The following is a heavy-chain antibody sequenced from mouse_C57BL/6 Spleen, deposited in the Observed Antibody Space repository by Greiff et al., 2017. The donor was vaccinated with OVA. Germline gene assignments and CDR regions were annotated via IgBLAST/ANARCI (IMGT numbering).Heavy chain of an antibody. CDR1: GFNIKDYY. CDR3: AAITTVVATSYYFDY. V-gene: IGHV14-2*01. D-gene: IGHD1-1*01. J-gene: IGHJ2*01. CDR2: IDPEDGET. Sequence: VQLQQSGAELVKPGASVKLSCTASGFNIKDYYMHWVKQRPEQGLAWIGRIDPEDGETKYAPKFQGKAPITADTSSNTAYLQLSSLTSEYTAVYYCAAITTVVATSYYFDYWSQGTTLTVSS.